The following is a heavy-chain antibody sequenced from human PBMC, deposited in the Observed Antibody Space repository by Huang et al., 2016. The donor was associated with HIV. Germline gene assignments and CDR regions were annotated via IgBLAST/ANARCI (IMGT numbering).Heavy chain of an antibody. CDR1: GGSFSDYY. J-gene: IGHJ4*02. D-gene: IGHD4-17*01. Sequence: ETLSLTCAVNGGSFSDYYWTWIRQSPGKGLEWIGEINHSGTTNYNPSLKSRVTMSIDRSRRQFSLKVKSVTAADTAIYYCARTLWKYGDYGYFESWGQGALVTVSS. CDR2: INHSGTT. V-gene: IGHV4-34*01. CDR3: ARTLWKYGDYGYFES.